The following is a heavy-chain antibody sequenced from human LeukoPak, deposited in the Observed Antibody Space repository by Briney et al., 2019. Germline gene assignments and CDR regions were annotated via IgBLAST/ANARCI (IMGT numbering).Heavy chain of an antibody. CDR2: IYYSGTT. J-gene: IGHJ4*02. CDR3: ARDLVDTAMVLDY. Sequence: SETLSLTCAVYGGSFSGYYWGWIRQPPGKGLEWIGSIYYSGTTYYNPSLKSRVTISVDTSKNQFSLKVTSVTAADTAVYYCARDLVDTAMVLDYWGQGTLVTVSS. CDR1: GGSFSGYY. V-gene: IGHV4-34*01. D-gene: IGHD5-18*01.